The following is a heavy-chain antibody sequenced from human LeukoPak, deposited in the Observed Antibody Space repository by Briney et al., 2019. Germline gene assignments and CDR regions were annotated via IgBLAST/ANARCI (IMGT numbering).Heavy chain of an antibody. CDR1: GFTFRSYA. J-gene: IGHJ4*02. CDR3: AKDLSRAAAGTIDY. Sequence: GGSLRLSCAASGFTFRSYAMSWVRQAPGKGLEWVSGISGRGSGTDYADSAKGRSTISRDNSKNTLYLQMNSLRVDDTAVYYCAKDLSRAAAGTIDYWGQGTLVTVSS. CDR2: ISGRGSGT. V-gene: IGHV3-23*01. D-gene: IGHD6-13*01.